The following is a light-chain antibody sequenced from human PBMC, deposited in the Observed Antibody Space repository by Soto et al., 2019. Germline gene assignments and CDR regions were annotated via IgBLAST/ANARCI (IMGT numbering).Light chain of an antibody. Sequence: QSALTQPASVSGSPGQSITISCTGTSSDVGSYNLVSWYQQHPGKAPQLMIYEGTKRPSGVSNRFSGSKSGNTASLTISSLQAEDEADYYCFSYAVSSTYVFGTGTKLTVL. CDR2: EGT. CDR1: SSDVGSYNL. CDR3: FSYAVSSTYV. J-gene: IGLJ1*01. V-gene: IGLV2-23*01.